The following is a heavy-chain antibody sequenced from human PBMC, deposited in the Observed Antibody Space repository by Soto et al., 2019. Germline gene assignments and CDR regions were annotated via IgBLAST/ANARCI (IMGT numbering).Heavy chain of an antibody. D-gene: IGHD3-16*01. V-gene: IGHV1-69*13. CDR2: IIPIFGTA. J-gene: IGHJ6*02. CDR3: ATPPEGGTPHYYYGMDV. Sequence: ASVKVSCKASGGTFSSYSISWVRQAPGQGLVWMGGIIPIFGTANYAQKFQGRVTITADESTSTAYMELSSLRSEDTAVYYCATPPEGGTPHYYYGMDVWGQGTAVTVSS. CDR1: GGTFSSYS.